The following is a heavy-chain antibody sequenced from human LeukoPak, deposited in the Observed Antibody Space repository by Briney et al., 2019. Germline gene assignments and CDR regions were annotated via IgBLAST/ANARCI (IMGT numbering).Heavy chain of an antibody. D-gene: IGHD3-22*01. CDR3: ARTSSYYYDSSGYDY. CDR2: IHPNSGGT. CDR1: GYTFTGYY. J-gene: IGHJ4*02. Sequence: VASVKVSCKASGYTFTGYYMHWVRQAPGQGLEWMGRIHPNSGGTNYAQKFQGRVTMTRDTSISTAYMELSRLRSDDTAVYYCARTSSYYYDSSGYDYWGQGTLVTVSS. V-gene: IGHV1-2*06.